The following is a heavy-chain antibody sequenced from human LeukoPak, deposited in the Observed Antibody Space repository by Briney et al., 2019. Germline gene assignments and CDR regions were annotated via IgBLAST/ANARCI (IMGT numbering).Heavy chain of an antibody. CDR1: GFSFTTYW. CDR2: INEDGSVK. J-gene: IGHJ4*02. CDR3: ARVGKNGWDSDR. V-gene: IGHV3-7*01. Sequence: GGSLRLSRAASGFSFTTYWMTWVRQAPGKGLQWVANINEDGSVKYYVDSVKGRFTISRDNTKNSLYLQMDTLRAEDTAVYYCARVGKNGWDSDRWGQGTLVTVSS. D-gene: IGHD6-19*01.